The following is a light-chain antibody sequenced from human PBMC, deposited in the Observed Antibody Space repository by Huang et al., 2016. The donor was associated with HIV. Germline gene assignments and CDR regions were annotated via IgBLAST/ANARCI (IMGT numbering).Light chain of an antibody. V-gene: IGKV3-20*01. Sequence: DIVLTQSPGILSLSPGERASLSCRPSQSVRRTYLAWYQQKPGQAPRLLIYDASSRAIGIPDRVSGSGSVTDFILSISRLEPEDVAVYHCQQYGRTPPTFGGGTKVEIK. CDR3: QQYGRTPPT. CDR1: QSVRRTY. J-gene: IGKJ4*01. CDR2: DAS.